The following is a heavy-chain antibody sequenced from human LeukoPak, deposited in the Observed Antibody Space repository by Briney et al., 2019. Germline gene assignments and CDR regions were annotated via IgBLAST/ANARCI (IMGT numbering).Heavy chain of an antibody. D-gene: IGHD4-17*01. CDR3: TRAPMTSEGY. CDR1: GFTFSSYD. V-gene: IGHV3-33*01. Sequence: GGSLRLSCAASGFTFSSYDMHWVRQAPGKGLEWVAFIWSDGTNKYYADSVKGRFTISRDNAKNTLFLQMNSLRAEDTAVYFCTRAPMTSEGYWGQGTLVTVSS. CDR2: IWSDGTNK. J-gene: IGHJ4*02.